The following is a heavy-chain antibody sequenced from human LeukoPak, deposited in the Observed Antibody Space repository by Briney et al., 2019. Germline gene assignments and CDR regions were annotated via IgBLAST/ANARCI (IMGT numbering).Heavy chain of an antibody. V-gene: IGHV3-20*04. CDR2: INWNGGST. J-gene: IGHJ4*02. D-gene: IGHD3-10*01. CDR3: ARVVTMVRGVPYYFDY. Sequence: GGSLRLSCAASGFTFDDYGMSWVRQAPGKGLERVSGINWNGGSTGYADSVKGRFTISRDNAKNSLYLQMNSLRAEDTALYYCARVVTMVRGVPYYFDYWGQGTLVTVSS. CDR1: GFTFDDYG.